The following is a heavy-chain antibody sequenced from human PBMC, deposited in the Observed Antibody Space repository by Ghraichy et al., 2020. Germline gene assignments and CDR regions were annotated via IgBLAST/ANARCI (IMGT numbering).Heavy chain of an antibody. D-gene: IGHD3-22*01. Sequence: GESLNISCAASGFTFSNYAMTWVRQAPGKGLEWVSAVSTSGGSTYYADSVKGRFTISRDNSKNTLYLQMNSLRAEDTAVYYCAKDRSTYYHDSSGYYSHWGQGTLVTVSS. CDR1: GFTFSNYA. V-gene: IGHV3-23*01. CDR2: VSTSGGST. CDR3: AKDRSTYYHDSSGYYSH. J-gene: IGHJ1*01.